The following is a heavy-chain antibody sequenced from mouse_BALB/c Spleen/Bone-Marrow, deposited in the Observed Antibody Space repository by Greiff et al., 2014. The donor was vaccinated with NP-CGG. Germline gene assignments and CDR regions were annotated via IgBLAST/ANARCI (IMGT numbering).Heavy chain of an antibody. CDR3: ARWGGYGNYDAMDY. V-gene: IGHV3-8*02. CDR1: GDSITSGY. Sequence: EVKVVESGPSLVKPSQTLSLTCSVTGDSITSGYWNWIRKFPGNKLEYMGYISYSGSTYYSPSLKSRISITRDTSKNQYYLQLNSVTTEDTATYYCARWGGYGNYDAMDYWGQGTSVTVSS. D-gene: IGHD2-10*02. CDR2: ISYSGST. J-gene: IGHJ4*01.